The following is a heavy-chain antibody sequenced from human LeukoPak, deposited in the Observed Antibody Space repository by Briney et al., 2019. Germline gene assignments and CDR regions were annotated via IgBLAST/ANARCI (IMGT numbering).Heavy chain of an antibody. Sequence: PGGSLRLSCAASGFTVSSNYMSWVRQAPGKGLEWVSVIYSGGSTYHADSVKGRFTISRDNSKNTLYLQMNSLRAEDTAVYYCARDLTSYYDILTGSKTKPYYYGMDVWGQGTTVTVSS. J-gene: IGHJ6*02. V-gene: IGHV3-66*01. CDR1: GFTVSSNY. CDR2: IYSGGST. D-gene: IGHD3-9*01. CDR3: ARDLTSYYDILTGSKTKPYYYGMDV.